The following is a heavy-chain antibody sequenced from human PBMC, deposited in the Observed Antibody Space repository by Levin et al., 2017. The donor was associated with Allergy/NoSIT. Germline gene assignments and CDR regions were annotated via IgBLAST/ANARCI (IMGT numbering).Heavy chain of an antibody. D-gene: IGHD1-26*01. V-gene: IGHV3-74*01. J-gene: IGHJ4*02. CDR1: GFTFSNYW. CDR2: TNTDGSTT. Sequence: GGSLRLSCAASGFTFSNYWMHWVRQTPGKGLVWVSRTNTDGSTTNYADSVKGRFTISRDNAKNTLYRQMNSLRAQDTAVYYGARALIVGSTSGGDYWGQGTLVTVSS. CDR3: ARALIVGSTSGGDY.